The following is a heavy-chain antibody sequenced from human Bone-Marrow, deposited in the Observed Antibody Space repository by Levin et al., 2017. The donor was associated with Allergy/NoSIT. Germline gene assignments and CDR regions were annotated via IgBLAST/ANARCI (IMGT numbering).Heavy chain of an antibody. CDR1: GGTFSSYA. Sequence: ASVKVSCKASGGTFSSYAISWVRQAPGQGLEWMGGIIPIFGTANYAQKFQGRVTITADESTSTAYMELSSLRSEDTAVYYCARASKRTPGGTEAFDIWGQGTMVTVSS. V-gene: IGHV1-69*13. CDR2: IIPIFGTA. CDR3: ARASKRTPGGTEAFDI. J-gene: IGHJ3*02. D-gene: IGHD1-1*01.